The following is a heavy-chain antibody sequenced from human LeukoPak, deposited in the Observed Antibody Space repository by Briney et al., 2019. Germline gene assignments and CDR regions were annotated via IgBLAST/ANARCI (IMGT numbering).Heavy chain of an antibody. Sequence: PGRSLRLSCAASGFTFISYGMHWVRQAPGKGLEWVAVIWYDGSNKYYADSVKGRFTISRDNSKNTLYLQMNSLRAEDPAVYYCARDPQYCSGGSCYHGFWFDPWGQGTLVTVSS. CDR3: ARDPQYCSGGSCYHGFWFDP. CDR2: IWYDGSNK. CDR1: GFTFISYG. D-gene: IGHD2-15*01. V-gene: IGHV3-33*01. J-gene: IGHJ5*02.